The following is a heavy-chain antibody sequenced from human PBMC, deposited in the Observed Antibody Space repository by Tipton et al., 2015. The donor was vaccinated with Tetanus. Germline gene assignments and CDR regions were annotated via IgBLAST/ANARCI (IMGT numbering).Heavy chain of an antibody. CDR3: ARGLPRESFYLDY. Sequence: TLSLTCSVSGASISSGGYFWNWIRHRPGKGLEWLGYIYYSGSTFYNPSLKSRVTISVDTSNNQFSLRLSSVTAADTAVYYCARGLPRESFYLDYWGQGKQVTVSS. CDR2: IYYSGST. D-gene: IGHD3-3*01. CDR1: GASISSGGYF. V-gene: IGHV4-31*03. J-gene: IGHJ4*02.